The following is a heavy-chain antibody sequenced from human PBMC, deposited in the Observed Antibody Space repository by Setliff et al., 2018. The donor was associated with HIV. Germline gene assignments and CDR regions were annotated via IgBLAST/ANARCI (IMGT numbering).Heavy chain of an antibody. Sequence: SETLSLTCSVSSGSIGSNYYWGWVRRPPGKGLEWIGNVHFGGSTYYNPSLDSRVTIHVATSKKQFFLSLSSVTAADTAVYYCARPALGIGGGSMFDSWGQGILVTVS. CDR3: ARPALGIGGGSMFDS. D-gene: IGHD3-3*01. V-gene: IGHV4-39*01. CDR2: VHFGGST. CDR1: SGSIGSNYY. J-gene: IGHJ4*02.